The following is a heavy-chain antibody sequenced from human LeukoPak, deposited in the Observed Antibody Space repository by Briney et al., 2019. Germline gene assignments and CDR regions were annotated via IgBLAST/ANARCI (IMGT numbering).Heavy chain of an antibody. V-gene: IGHV3-7*01. D-gene: IGHD1-1*01. CDR2: INQDGTEK. CDR3: ARELDV. J-gene: IGHJ4*02. CDR1: GFTFSTYW. Sequence: PGGSLRLSCVASGFTFSTYWMTWVRQAPGKGLEWVANINQDGTEKNYVDSVKGRFTISRDNAKNSLYLQMNSLRAEDTAVYYCARELDVWGQGTLVTVSP.